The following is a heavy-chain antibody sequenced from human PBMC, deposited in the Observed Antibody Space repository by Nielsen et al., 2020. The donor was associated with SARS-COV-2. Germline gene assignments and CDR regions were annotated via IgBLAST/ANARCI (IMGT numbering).Heavy chain of an antibody. CDR1: GGSISSGGYY. J-gene: IGHJ3*01. CDR2: VHHTGDT. CDR3: ARDYYGDYLDGFDF. V-gene: IGHV4-61*08. Sequence: SETLSLTCTVSGGSISSGGYYWTWIRQSPGNGLEWIGYVHHTGDTNYSPSLRSRVTISLDASKNQFSLRLTSVTTADTAIYYCARDYYGDYLDGFDFWGHGTMVTVSS. D-gene: IGHD4-17*01.